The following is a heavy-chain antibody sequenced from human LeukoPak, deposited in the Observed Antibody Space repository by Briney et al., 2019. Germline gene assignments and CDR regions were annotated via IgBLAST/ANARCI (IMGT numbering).Heavy chain of an antibody. D-gene: IGHD6-19*01. CDR3: ARGSGWLPDY. J-gene: IGHJ4*02. CDR1: GGSISSYY. CDR2: IYYSGST. V-gene: IGHV4-59*07. Sequence: SDTLSLTCTVSGGSISSYYWSWIRQPPGKGLEWTGYIYYSGSTNYNPSLKSRVTISVDTSKNQFSLTLSSVTAADTAVYYCARGSGWLPDYWGQGTLVSVSS.